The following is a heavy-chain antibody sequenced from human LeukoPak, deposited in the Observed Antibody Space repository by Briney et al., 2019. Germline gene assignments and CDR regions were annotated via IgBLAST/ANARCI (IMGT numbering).Heavy chain of an antibody. D-gene: IGHD1-26*01. CDR1: GYTFNRYG. V-gene: IGHV7-4-1*02. CDR3: ARDSISGSYVHYDN. CDR2: INTNTGNP. J-gene: IGHJ4*02. Sequence: VASVKVSCKASGYTFNRYGMNWVRQAPGQGREWMGWINTNTGNPTYAQGFTGRFVFSLDTSVSTAYLQINSLKAEDTAVYYCARDSISGSYVHYDNWGQGTLVTVSS.